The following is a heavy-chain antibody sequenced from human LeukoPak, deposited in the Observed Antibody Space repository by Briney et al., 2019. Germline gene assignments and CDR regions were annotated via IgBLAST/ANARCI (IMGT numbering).Heavy chain of an antibody. Sequence: GRSLRLSCAASGFTVSSNYMSWVRQAPGKGLEWVSVIYSGGSTYYADSVKGRFTISRDNSKNTLYLQMNSLRAEDTAVYYCAREGVYAPDPSSYHRDAFDIWGQGTVVIVSS. J-gene: IGHJ3*02. CDR1: GFTVSSNY. D-gene: IGHD3-16*02. CDR2: IYSGGST. V-gene: IGHV3-53*01. CDR3: AREGVYAPDPSSYHRDAFDI.